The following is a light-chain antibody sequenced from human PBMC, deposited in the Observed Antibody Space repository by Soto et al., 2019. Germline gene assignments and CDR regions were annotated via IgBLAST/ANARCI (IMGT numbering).Light chain of an antibody. CDR3: NSYTTTIVL. Sequence: QSALTQPASVSGSPGQSITISCTGTSSDVGGYDSVSWYQHHPGKAPQLLIFDVSDRPSGVSNRFSASKSGNTASLTISGLQAEDEADYYCNSYTTTIVLFGGGTKLTVL. CDR1: SSDVGGYDS. V-gene: IGLV2-14*03. J-gene: IGLJ2*01. CDR2: DVS.